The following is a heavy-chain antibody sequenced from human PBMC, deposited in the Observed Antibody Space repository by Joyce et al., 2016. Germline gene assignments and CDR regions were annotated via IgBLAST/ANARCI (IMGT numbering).Heavy chain of an antibody. CDR1: GYTFTTYD. CDR3: ARGSTSTWFKYLQH. Sequence: VQLVQSGAEVKEPGASVKVSCKTSGYTFTTYDIFWVRQATGQGPEWMGLMNPNSGNTGYGEKCQGRVTMTRDTSIGTAFMELSSLTSDDTAVYFCARGSTSTWFKYLQHWGQGTLVTVSS. CDR2: MNPNSGNT. V-gene: IGHV1-8*01. D-gene: IGHD6-13*01. J-gene: IGHJ1*01.